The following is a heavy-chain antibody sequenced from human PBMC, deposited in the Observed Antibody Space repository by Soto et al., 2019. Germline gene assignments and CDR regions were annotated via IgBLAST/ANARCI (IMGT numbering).Heavy chain of an antibody. CDR2: INPSGGST. J-gene: IGHJ5*02. CDR1: GYTFTSYY. Sequence: ASVKVSCKASGYTFTSYYMHWVRQAPGQGLEWMGIINPSGGSTSYAQKFQGRVTMTRDTSTSTVYMELSSLRSEDTAVYYCARDLLSSGWYEDWFDPWGQGTLVTVSS. V-gene: IGHV1-46*03. CDR3: ARDLLSSGWYEDWFDP. D-gene: IGHD6-19*01.